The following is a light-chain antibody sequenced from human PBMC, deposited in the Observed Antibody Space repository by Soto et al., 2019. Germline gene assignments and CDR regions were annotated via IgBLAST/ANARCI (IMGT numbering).Light chain of an antibody. Sequence: QSALTQPASVSGSPGQSIPISCTGTSRDIGTYNYVSWYQQQPGRAPKPIIYKVINRPSGVSDRFSGSKSGNTASLTISGLQAEDEADYYCSSYTSGTTLVVFGTGTKVTVL. CDR2: KVI. CDR3: SSYTSGTTLVV. J-gene: IGLJ1*01. V-gene: IGLV2-14*01. CDR1: SRDIGTYNY.